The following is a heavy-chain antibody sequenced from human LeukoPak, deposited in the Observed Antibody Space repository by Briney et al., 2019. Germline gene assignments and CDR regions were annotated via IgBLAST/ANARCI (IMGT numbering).Heavy chain of an antibody. D-gene: IGHD5-18*01. V-gene: IGHV5-51*01. J-gene: IGHJ3*02. CDR1: GYSFTSYW. Sequence: GESLKISCKGSGYSFTSYWIGWVRQMPGKGLEWMGIIYPGDSDTRHSPSFQGQVTISADKSISTAYLQWSSLKASDTAMYYCARHDRQLWFQGDAFDIWGQGTMVTVSS. CDR2: IYPGDSDT. CDR3: ARHDRQLWFQGDAFDI.